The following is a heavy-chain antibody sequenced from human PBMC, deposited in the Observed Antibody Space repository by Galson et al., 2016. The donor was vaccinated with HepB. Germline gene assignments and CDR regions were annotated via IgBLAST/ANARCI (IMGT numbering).Heavy chain of an antibody. D-gene: IGHD1-26*01. CDR1: GFTLSRYP. CDR2: VSFDGNNK. CDR3: ARDRRVGPTPTSLNS. Sequence: SLRLSCAASGFTLSRYPMHWVRQAPGKGLDWVAVVSFDGNNKYYAHSVRGRFTISRDNSKNTQYLQMNSLTAEDTAVYYCARDRRVGPTPTSLNSWGQGTLVTVSS. J-gene: IGHJ4*02. V-gene: IGHV3-30*04.